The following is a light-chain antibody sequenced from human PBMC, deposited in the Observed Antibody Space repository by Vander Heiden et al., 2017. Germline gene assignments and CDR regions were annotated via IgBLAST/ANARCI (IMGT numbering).Light chain of an antibody. CDR1: NSNIGSRT. V-gene: IGLV1-44*01. CDR2: SNN. J-gene: IGLJ2*01. CDR3: AAWDDSLNGLV. Sequence: RQRVTISCSGSNSNIGSRTVNWYQHLPETAPKLLIYSNNQRPSGVPDRFSGSKSGTSASLAISVLQSEDEADYYCAAWDDSLNGLVFGGGTKVTVL.